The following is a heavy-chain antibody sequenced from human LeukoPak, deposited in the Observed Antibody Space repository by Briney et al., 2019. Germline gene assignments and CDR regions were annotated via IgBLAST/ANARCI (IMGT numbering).Heavy chain of an antibody. D-gene: IGHD6-19*01. V-gene: IGHV4-34*01. Sequence: SETLSLTCAVYGGSFSGYYWSWIRQPPGKGLEWIGEINHSGSTNYNPSLKSRVTISVDTSKNQFSLKLSSVTAADTAVYYCANRYMNSSGWIYYFDYWGQGTPVTVSS. J-gene: IGHJ4*02. CDR2: INHSGST. CDR3: ANRYMNSSGWIYYFDY. CDR1: GGSFSGYY.